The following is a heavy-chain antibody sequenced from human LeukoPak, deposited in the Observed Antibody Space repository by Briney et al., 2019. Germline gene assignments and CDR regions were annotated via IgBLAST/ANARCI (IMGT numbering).Heavy chain of an antibody. CDR3: ARIRKATIDYYFDY. J-gene: IGHJ4*02. V-gene: IGHV1-69*13. Sequence: SVKVSCKASGGTFSSYAISWVRQAPGQGLEWMGGIIPIFGTANYAQEFQGRVTITADESTSTAYMELSSLRSEDTAVYYCARIRKATIDYYFDYWGQGTLVTVSS. D-gene: IGHD5-24*01. CDR1: GGTFSSYA. CDR2: IIPIFGTA.